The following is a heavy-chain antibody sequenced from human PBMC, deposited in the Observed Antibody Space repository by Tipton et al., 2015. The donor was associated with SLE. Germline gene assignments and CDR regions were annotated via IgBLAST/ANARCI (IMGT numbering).Heavy chain of an antibody. J-gene: IGHJ4*02. CDR1: GGSINDFY. D-gene: IGHD3-16*01. CDR3: ADFIGGR. Sequence: TLSLTCTVSGGSINDFYWTWIRQSAGKGLEWIGRVYTSGSTNYNPSLESRVTMSVDRSKNQFSLKLSSVTAADTAVYYCADFIGGRWGQGTLVTVSS. V-gene: IGHV4-4*07. CDR2: VYTSGST.